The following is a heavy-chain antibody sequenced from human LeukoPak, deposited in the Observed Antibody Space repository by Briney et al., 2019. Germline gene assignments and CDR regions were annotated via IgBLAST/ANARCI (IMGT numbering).Heavy chain of an antibody. J-gene: IGHJ4*02. D-gene: IGHD4-17*01. CDR1: GFTSSGHE. CDR2: IITNSSTI. V-gene: IGHV3-48*03. Sequence: PVGSLRLSCAPSGFTSSGHEMTWVRRAPGHGVECLSYIITNSSTIYYTPSLKSRFTISRDNAKNSLYLKMNTLRAADTAVYYCARADRYGDSTPDYWGQGTPVTVSS. CDR3: ARADRYGDSTPDY.